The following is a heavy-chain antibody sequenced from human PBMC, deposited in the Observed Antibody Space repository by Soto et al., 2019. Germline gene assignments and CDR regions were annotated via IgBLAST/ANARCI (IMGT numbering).Heavy chain of an antibody. J-gene: IGHJ4*02. V-gene: IGHV3-74*01. Sequence: PGGSLRLSCAASGFTFSSYWMHWFRQAPGKGLVWVSRINSDGSSTSYADSVKGRFTISRDNAKNTLYLQMNSLRAEDTAVYYCARDEYSSSGIYYFDYWGQGTLVTVSS. CDR2: INSDGSST. CDR3: ARDEYSSSGIYYFDY. CDR1: GFTFSSYW. D-gene: IGHD6-6*01.